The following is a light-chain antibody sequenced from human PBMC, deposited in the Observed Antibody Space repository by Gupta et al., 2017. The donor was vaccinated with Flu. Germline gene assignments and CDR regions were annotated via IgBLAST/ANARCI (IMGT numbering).Light chain of an antibody. CDR1: QDISNY. V-gene: IGKV1-33*01. Sequence: DIQMTQSPSSLSASVGDRVTITCQASQDISNYLNWYQQKPGKAPKLLIYDASNLETGVPSRFIGSGSGTDFTFTISSLQPEDIATYYCQQYDNPSLTFGGGTKVEIK. CDR3: QQYDNPSLT. CDR2: DAS. J-gene: IGKJ4*01.